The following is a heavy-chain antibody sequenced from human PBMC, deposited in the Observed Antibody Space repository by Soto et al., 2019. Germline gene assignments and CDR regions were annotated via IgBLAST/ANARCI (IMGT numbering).Heavy chain of an antibody. V-gene: IGHV4-31*02. Sequence: KPSETLSLTCIVSDGSISSGAYYWSWIRQHPGTGLEWIGYIHYSGSAYYNPPLKSRAAVSVDTSRNHFSLKLSSVTAADTAIYYCARGFSNYGGYYFDYWGQGTLVTVYS. CDR3: ARGFSNYGGYYFDY. CDR2: IHYSGSA. J-gene: IGHJ4*02. CDR1: DGSISSGAYY. D-gene: IGHD3-10*01.